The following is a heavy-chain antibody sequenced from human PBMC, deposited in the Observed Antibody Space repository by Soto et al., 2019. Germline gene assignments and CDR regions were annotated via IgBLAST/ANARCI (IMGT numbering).Heavy chain of an antibody. CDR1: GFTFSDYW. J-gene: IGHJ4*02. Sequence: EVQLVESGGGLVQPGGSLRLSCAASGFTFSDYWMSWVRQAPGKGLEWVANIKTDGSEKYYGDPVKGRFTISRDNAKNSLYLQMNSLRAEDTAVYYCASSMGRGGNDYWGQGTLVAVSS. D-gene: IGHD3-10*01. CDR3: ASSMGRGGNDY. V-gene: IGHV3-7*05. CDR2: IKTDGSEK.